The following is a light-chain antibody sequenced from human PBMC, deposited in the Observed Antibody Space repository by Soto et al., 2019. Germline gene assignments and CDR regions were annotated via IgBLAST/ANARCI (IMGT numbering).Light chain of an antibody. CDR2: DVS. J-gene: IGLJ1*01. Sequence: QSALTQPASVSGSPGQSITISCTGTISDVGSYNYVSWYQQYPGKAPKLMIYDVSTRPSGVYDRVSGSKSGNTASLTIFGLRAEDEADYYCGSYTPSYHYVFVTGTKLTVL. CDR3: GSYTPSYHYV. V-gene: IGLV2-14*03. CDR1: ISDVGSYNY.